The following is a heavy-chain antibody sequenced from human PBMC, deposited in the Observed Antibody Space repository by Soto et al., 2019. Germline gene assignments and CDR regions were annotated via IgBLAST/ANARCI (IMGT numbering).Heavy chain of an antibody. CDR1: GGSIKNYY. V-gene: IGHV4-4*07. D-gene: IGHD3-22*01. CDR3: ARDEYYDSNNWFAS. J-gene: IGHJ5*01. Sequence: SETLSLTCTVSGGSIKNYYWSWIRQPAGKGLEWIGRIYSTGSTNYNPSLKSRLTTSVDTSKNQFSLRLSPLTAADTAVYYCARDEYYDSNNWFASWGQGTLVTVSS. CDR2: IYSTGST.